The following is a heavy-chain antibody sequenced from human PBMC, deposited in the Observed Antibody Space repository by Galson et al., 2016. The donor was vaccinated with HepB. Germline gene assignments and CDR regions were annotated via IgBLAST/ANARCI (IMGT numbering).Heavy chain of an antibody. V-gene: IGHV3-64*04. CDR2: ISTHGSGT. D-gene: IGHD3-22*01. CDR3: ARSTRGYHD. Sequence: HWVRQAPGKGLEYVSTISTHGSGTYYADSVKGRFTISRDNAKKTLYLQMNSLRAEDTAVYYCARSTRGYHDWGQGTLVTVSS. J-gene: IGHJ4*02.